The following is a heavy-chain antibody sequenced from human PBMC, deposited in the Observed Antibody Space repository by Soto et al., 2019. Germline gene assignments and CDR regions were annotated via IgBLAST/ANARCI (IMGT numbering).Heavy chain of an antibody. V-gene: IGHV1-69*12. D-gene: IGHD1-26*01. CDR2: IITIFGTA. CDR1: GGTFSSYA. CDR3: ARDPAYSGSRYNWFDP. J-gene: IGHJ5*02. Sequence: QVQLVQAGAEVKKPGSSVKVSCKASGGTFSSYAISWVRQAPGQGLEWMGGIITIFGTANYAQKLQSRVTITADESTSTAYMELSSLRSEDTAVYYCARDPAYSGSRYNWFDPWCQGTLVTVSS.